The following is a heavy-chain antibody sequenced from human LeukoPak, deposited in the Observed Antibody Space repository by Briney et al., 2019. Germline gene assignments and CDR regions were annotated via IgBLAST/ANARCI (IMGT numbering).Heavy chain of an antibody. D-gene: IGHD2-21*02. V-gene: IGHV3-48*04. J-gene: IGHJ4*02. CDR3: ARTGPYCGGDCYNDY. CDR2: ISSSSSTI. Sequence: GGSLRLSCAASGFTFSSYSMNWVRQAPGKGLEWVSYISSSSSTIYYADSVKGRFTISRDSAKNSLYLQMNSLRAEDTAVYYCARTGPYCGGDCYNDYWGQGTLVTVSS. CDR1: GFTFSSYS.